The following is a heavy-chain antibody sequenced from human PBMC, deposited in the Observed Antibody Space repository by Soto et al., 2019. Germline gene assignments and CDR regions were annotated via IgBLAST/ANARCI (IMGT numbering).Heavy chain of an antibody. V-gene: IGHV1-69*13. Sequence: GASVKVSCKASGGTFSSYAISWVRQAPGQGLEWMGGIIPIFGTANYAQKFQGRVTITADESTSAAYMELSSLRSEDTAVYYCARGGRFLEWLHTYRYYFDYWGQGTLVTVSS. CDR3: ARGGRFLEWLHTYRYYFDY. CDR2: IIPIFGTA. J-gene: IGHJ4*02. CDR1: GGTFSSYA. D-gene: IGHD3-3*01.